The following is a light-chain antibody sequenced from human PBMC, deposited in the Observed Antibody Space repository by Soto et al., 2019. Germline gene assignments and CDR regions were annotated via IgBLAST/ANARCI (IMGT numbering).Light chain of an antibody. CDR3: QQYGSSPRFT. CDR2: GAS. J-gene: IGKJ3*01. CDR1: QSVSSSY. V-gene: IGKV3-20*01. Sequence: DIVLTPSPGTLYLSPGERATLSCRASQSVSSSYLAWYQQKPGQAPRLLIYGASSRATGIPDRFSGSRSGTDLTLTISSLEPEDFAVYYCQQYGSSPRFTFGPGTKVDIK.